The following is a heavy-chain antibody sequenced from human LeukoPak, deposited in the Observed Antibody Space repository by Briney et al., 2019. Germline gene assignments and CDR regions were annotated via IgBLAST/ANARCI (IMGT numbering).Heavy chain of an antibody. CDR1: GFTFSSYW. Sequence: PGGSLRLSCAASGFTFSSYWMSWVRQAPGKGLEWVANIKQDGSEKYYVDSVKGRFTISRDNARNSLYLQMNSLRVEDTAVYYCASFPPYMVRNDAFDIWGQGTMVTVSS. V-gene: IGHV3-7*01. CDR3: ASFPPYMVRNDAFDI. J-gene: IGHJ3*02. D-gene: IGHD3-10*01. CDR2: IKQDGSEK.